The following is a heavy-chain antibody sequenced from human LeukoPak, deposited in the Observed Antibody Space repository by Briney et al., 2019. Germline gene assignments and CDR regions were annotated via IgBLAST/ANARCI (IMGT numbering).Heavy chain of an antibody. J-gene: IGHJ3*02. D-gene: IGHD2-2*01. Sequence: GGSLRLSCAASGFTFSSYAMSWVRQAPGKGLEWVSAISGSGGSTYYADSVKGRFTISRDNSKNTLYLQMNSLRAEDTAVYYCARPCSSTSCYDAFDIWGQGTMVTASS. CDR1: GFTFSSYA. CDR3: ARPCSSTSCYDAFDI. CDR2: ISGSGGST. V-gene: IGHV3-23*01.